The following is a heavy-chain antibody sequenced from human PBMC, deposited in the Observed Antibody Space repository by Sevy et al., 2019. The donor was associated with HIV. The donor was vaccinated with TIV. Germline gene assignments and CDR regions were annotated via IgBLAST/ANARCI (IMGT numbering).Heavy chain of an antibody. CDR3: ARDMELVNEGTQEFDY. CDR2: INPNSGDT. V-gene: IGHV1-2*02. D-gene: IGHD1-7*01. Sequence: ASVKVSCKASGYTFIGYFMHWVRQAPGQGLEWMGWINPNSGDTNYSQKFQDRVTMTRDTSINTAYMELSRLRSDDTALYYCARDMELVNEGTQEFDYWGQGTLVTVSS. CDR1: GYTFIGYF. J-gene: IGHJ4*02.